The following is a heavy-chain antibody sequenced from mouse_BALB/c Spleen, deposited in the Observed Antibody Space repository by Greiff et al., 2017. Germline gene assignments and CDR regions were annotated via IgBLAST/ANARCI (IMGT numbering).Heavy chain of an antibody. V-gene: IGHV5-12-2*01. CDR3: ARKSTMITTRDWYFDV. CDR2: ISNGGGST. D-gene: IGHD2-4*01. CDR1: GFTFSSYT. Sequence: EVKLVESGGGLVQPGGSLKLSCAASGFTFSSYTMSWVRQTPEKRLEWVAYISNGGGSTYYPDTVKGRFTISRDNAKNTLYLQMSSLKSEDTAMYYCARKSTMITTRDWYFDVWGAGTTVTVSS. J-gene: IGHJ1*01.